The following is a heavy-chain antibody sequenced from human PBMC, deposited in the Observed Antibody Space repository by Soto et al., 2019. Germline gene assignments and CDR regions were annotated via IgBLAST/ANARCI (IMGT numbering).Heavy chain of an antibody. Sequence: GGSLRLSCAASGFTFIRYAIRWVRHSPGKGLEWVSIIYSGGSTYYADPVKGRFTISRDNSKNTLYLQMNSLRAEDTAVYYCARGRDGYNWERFDYWGQGTLVTVSS. CDR2: IYSGGST. CDR1: GFTFIRYA. CDR3: ARGRDGYNWERFDY. J-gene: IGHJ4*02. V-gene: IGHV3-53*01. D-gene: IGHD5-12*01.